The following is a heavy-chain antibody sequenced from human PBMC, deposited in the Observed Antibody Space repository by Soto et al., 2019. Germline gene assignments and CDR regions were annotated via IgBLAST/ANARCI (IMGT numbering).Heavy chain of an antibody. V-gene: IGHV1-18*01. D-gene: IGHD6-6*01. CDR1: GYTFTSYG. J-gene: IGHJ6*03. CDR3: ARYSSSSLEYYYYYMDV. Sequence: QVQLVQSGAEVKKPGASVKVSCKASGYTFTSYGISWVRQAPGQGLEWMGWISAYNGNTNYAQKLQGRVAMTTDTSTSTAYMELRSLRSDDTAVYYCARYSSSSLEYYYYYMDVWGKGTTVTVSS. CDR2: ISAYNGNT.